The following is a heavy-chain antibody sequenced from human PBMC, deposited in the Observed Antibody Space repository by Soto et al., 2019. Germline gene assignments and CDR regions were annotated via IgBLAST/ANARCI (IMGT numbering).Heavy chain of an antibody. Sequence: GGSLRLSCAASGFTFSSYSMNWVRQAPGKGLEWVSYISSSSSTIYYADSVKGRFTISRDNAKNSLYLQMNSLRAEDTAVYYCARREGGDYATGYYYYYMDVWGKGTTVTVSS. J-gene: IGHJ6*03. CDR3: ARREGGDYATGYYYYYMDV. CDR1: GFTFSSYS. V-gene: IGHV3-48*01. CDR2: ISSSSSTI. D-gene: IGHD4-17*01.